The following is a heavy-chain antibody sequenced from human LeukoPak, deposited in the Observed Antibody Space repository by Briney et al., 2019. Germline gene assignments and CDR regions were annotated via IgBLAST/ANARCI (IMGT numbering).Heavy chain of an antibody. Sequence: PGGSLRLSCAASGFTFSSYSMNWVRQAPGKGLEWVSSISSSSSYIYYADSVKGRFTISRDNAKNSLYLQMNSLRAEDTAVYYCARGRIAARRKSPYFDHWGQGTLVTVSS. J-gene: IGHJ4*02. CDR3: ARGRIAARRKSPYFDH. V-gene: IGHV3-21*01. CDR2: ISSSSSYI. D-gene: IGHD6-6*01. CDR1: GFTFSSYS.